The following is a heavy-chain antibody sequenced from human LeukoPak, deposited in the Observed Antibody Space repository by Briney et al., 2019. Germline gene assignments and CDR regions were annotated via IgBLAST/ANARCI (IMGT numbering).Heavy chain of an antibody. CDR1: GFTFSSYA. CDR3: AKSSVSGWSRLAY. D-gene: IGHD6-19*01. Sequence: GGSLRLSCAASGFTFSSYAMSWVRQAPGKGLQWVSVISGSGGSTYYADSVRGRFTISRDNSKNTLYLQMNSLRAEDTALYYCAKSSVSGWSRLAYWGQGTLVTVSS. V-gene: IGHV3-23*01. J-gene: IGHJ4*02. CDR2: ISGSGGST.